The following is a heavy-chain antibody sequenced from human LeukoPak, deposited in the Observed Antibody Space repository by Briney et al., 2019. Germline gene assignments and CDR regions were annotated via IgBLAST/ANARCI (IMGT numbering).Heavy chain of an antibody. J-gene: IGHJ4*02. D-gene: IGHD2/OR15-2a*01. CDR1: GFTVSDVY. Sequence: GGSLRLSCAASGFTVSDVYMNWVRQAPGKGLEWVVVISYDGSNKYYADSVKGRFTISRDNSKNTLYLQMNSLRVEDTAVYYCARDVYGDFDYWGQGTLVTVSS. CDR2: ISYDGSNK. CDR3: ARDVYGDFDY. V-gene: IGHV3-30-3*01.